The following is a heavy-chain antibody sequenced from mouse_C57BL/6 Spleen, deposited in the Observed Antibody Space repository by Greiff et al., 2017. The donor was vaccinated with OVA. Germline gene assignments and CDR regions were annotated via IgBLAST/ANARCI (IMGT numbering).Heavy chain of an antibody. J-gene: IGHJ1*03. CDR3: ANYNGSSYDWYFGG. D-gene: IGHD1-1*01. CDR2: IDPEDGET. Sequence: EVQLQQSGAELVKPGASVKLSCTASGFNIKDYYMHWVKQRTEQGLEWIGRIDPEDGETKYAPKFQGKATITADTSSNTAYLQLSSLTSEDSAVYCSANYNGSSYDWYFGGWGTGTTVTVSS. CDR1: GFNIKDYY. V-gene: IGHV14-2*01.